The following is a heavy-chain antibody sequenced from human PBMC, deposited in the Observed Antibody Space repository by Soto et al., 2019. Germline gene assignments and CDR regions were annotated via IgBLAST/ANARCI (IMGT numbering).Heavy chain of an antibody. CDR1: GDSVSSNTAA. D-gene: IGHD6-19*01. CDR2: TYYRSNWRH. J-gene: IGHJ4*02. V-gene: IGHV6-1*01. Sequence: SQTLSLTCAISGDSVSSNTAAWNWIRSSPSRGLEWLGRTYYRSNWRHDYAVSVKSRITVNPDTSKNHFSLQLNSVTPDDTAVYYCERGVAGSGFDLWGQGTMVTVHS. CDR3: ERGVAGSGFDL.